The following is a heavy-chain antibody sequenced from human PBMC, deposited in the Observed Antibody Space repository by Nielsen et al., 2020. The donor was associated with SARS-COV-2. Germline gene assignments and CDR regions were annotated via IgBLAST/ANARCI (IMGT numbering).Heavy chain of an antibody. D-gene: IGHD3-22*01. J-gene: IGHJ5*02. CDR2: INAGNGKT. CDR3: ARDFRWLFSDP. Sequence: ASVKVSCKASGYTFTSYAMHWVRQAPGQRLEWMGWINAGNGKTKYSQKFQDRVTITRDTSTSTAYMELSSLRSEDTAVYYCARDFRWLFSDPWGQGTLVTVSS. CDR1: GYTFTSYA. V-gene: IGHV1-3*01.